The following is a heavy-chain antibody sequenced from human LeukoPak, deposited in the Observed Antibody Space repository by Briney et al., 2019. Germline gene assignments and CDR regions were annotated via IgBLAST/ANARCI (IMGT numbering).Heavy chain of an antibody. D-gene: IGHD3-16*01. V-gene: IGHV3-23*01. J-gene: IGHJ4*02. Sequence: PGGSLRLSCAASGFTFSSYAMSWARQAPGKGLEWVSAISGSGGSTYYADSVKGRFTISRDNSKNTLYLQMNSLRAEDTAVYYCAKDRRGDLSRFDYWGQGTLVTVSS. CDR1: GFTFSSYA. CDR3: AKDRRGDLSRFDY. CDR2: ISGSGGST.